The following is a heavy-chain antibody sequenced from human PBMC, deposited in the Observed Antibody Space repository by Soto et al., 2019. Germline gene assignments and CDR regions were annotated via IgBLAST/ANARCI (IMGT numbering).Heavy chain of an antibody. J-gene: IGHJ6*02. CDR3: EKHRRPFDERDGMDV. CDR1: GFTFSSYG. D-gene: IGHD3-9*01. CDR2: ISYDGSYK. V-gene: IGHV3-30*18. Sequence: GGSLRLSCIASGFTFSSYGMNWVRQAPGKGLEWVTFISYDGSYKNYVESVKGRFTISRDNSKKTLYLQMNSLRVDDTALYYCEKHRRPFDERDGMDVWGQGTKVTVYS.